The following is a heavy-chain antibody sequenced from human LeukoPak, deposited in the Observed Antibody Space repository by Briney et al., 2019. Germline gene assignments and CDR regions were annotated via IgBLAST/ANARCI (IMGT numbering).Heavy chain of an antibody. CDR3: ASGSPAGDY. Sequence: PGGSLRLSCAASGFTFSNSAMHWVRQAPGKGLEWVAVISHDGTNKYYVDSVKGRFTISRDNAKNSLYLEMTSLRAEDTAVYYCASGSPAGDYWGQGTLVTVSS. J-gene: IGHJ4*02. CDR1: GFTFSNSA. CDR2: ISHDGTNK. D-gene: IGHD1-26*01. V-gene: IGHV3-30*03.